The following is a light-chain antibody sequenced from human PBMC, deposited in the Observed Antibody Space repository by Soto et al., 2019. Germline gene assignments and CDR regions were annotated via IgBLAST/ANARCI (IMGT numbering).Light chain of an antibody. CDR3: QQYNNGPPT. J-gene: IGKJ1*01. Sequence: EIVMTQSPATLSVSPGERATLSCRASQSVSSNFAWYQQKPGQSPRLLINGASTRATGIPARFSGSGSGTEFTLPISSLQSEDFAGYYCQQYNNGPPTYGQWTKVEFK. CDR2: GAS. CDR1: QSVSSN. V-gene: IGKV3-15*01.